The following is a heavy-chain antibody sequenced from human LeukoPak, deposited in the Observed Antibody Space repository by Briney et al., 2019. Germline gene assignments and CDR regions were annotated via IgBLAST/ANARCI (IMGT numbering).Heavy chain of an antibody. CDR2: FDPSSPTT. CDR3: ARGFGELPASAIHFDFPHY. CDR1: GYTLNNYH. J-gene: IGHJ4*02. Sequence: GASVKVSCKSFGYTLNNYHMHWVRQAPGQGLEWMGIFDPSSPTTTYAQMFQGRVTLTMDMSTSTIYMELNSLRSEDTAFYYCARGFGELPASAIHFDFPHYWGQGTLVTASS. D-gene: IGHD2-2*02. V-gene: IGHV1-46*02.